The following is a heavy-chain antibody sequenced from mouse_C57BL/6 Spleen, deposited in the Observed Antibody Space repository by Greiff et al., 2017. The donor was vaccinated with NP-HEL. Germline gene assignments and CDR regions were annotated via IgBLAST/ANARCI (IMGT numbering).Heavy chain of an antibody. V-gene: IGHV1-53*01. D-gene: IGHD1-2*01. CDR1: GYTFTSYW. Sequence: QVQLQQPGTELVKPGASVKLSCKASGYTFTSYWMHWVKQRPGQGLEWIGNINPSNGGTNYNEKFKSKATLTVDKSSSTAYMQLSSLTSEDSAVYYCAREGVTTAYYYAMDYWGQGTSVTVSS. CDR2: INPSNGGT. J-gene: IGHJ4*01. CDR3: AREGVTTAYYYAMDY.